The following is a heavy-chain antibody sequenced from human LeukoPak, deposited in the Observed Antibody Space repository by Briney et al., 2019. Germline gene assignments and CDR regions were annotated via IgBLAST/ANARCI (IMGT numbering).Heavy chain of an antibody. J-gene: IGHJ4*02. CDR3: AKDRGNVDTAMVYYFDY. CDR1: GFTFSSYS. CDR2: ISSSSSYI. Sequence: GGSLRLSCAASGFTFSSYSMNWVRQAPGKGLEWVSSISSSSSYIYYADSVKGRFTISRDNSKNTLYLQMNSLRAEDTAVYYCAKDRGNVDTAMVYYFDYWGQGTLVTVSS. D-gene: IGHD5-18*01. V-gene: IGHV3-21*04.